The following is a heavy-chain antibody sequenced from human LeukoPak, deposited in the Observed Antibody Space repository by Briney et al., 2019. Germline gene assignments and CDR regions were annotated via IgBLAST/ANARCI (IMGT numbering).Heavy chain of an antibody. CDR1: GFTFTTYW. J-gene: IGHJ4*02. V-gene: IGHV3-7*04. CDR2: INQDGSEK. Sequence: GGSLRLSCAASGFTFTTYWMSWVRQLPGKGLEWVANINQDGSEKYYVDSVKGRFTISRDNVKNLLYLQMNSLRAEDTAVYYCARVQRGIAVALDYWGQGTLATVSS. CDR3: ARVQRGIAVALDY. D-gene: IGHD6-19*01.